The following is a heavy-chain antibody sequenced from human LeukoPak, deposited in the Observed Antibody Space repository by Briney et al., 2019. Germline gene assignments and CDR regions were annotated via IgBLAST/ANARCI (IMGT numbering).Heavy chain of an antibody. CDR1: GFTFSSYA. V-gene: IGHV3-23*01. Sequence: PGGPLRPPCAASGFTFSSYAMSWVRQAPGKGLEWVSAISGSGSSTYYADSVKGRFTISRDNSKNTLYLQMNSLRAEDTAVYYCANVYYFGSGTYESRYFDYWGQGTLVTVSS. J-gene: IGHJ4*02. CDR2: ISGSGSST. CDR3: ANVYYFGSGTYESRYFDY. D-gene: IGHD3-10*01.